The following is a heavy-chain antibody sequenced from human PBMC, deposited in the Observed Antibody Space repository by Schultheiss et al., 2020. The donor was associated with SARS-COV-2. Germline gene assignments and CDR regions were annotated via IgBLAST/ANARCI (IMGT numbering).Heavy chain of an antibody. CDR2: IYYSGST. CDR1: GYSLSSGYY. J-gene: IGHJ1*01. Sequence: SQTLSLTCTVSGYSLSSGYYWGWIRQPPGKGLEWIGSIYYSGSTYYNPSLKSRVTISVDTSKNQFSLKLSSVTAADTAVYYCARSGYCSGGSCYSPSYAEYFQHWGQGTLVTVSS. D-gene: IGHD2-15*01. V-gene: IGHV4-38-2*02. CDR3: ARSGYCSGGSCYSPSYAEYFQH.